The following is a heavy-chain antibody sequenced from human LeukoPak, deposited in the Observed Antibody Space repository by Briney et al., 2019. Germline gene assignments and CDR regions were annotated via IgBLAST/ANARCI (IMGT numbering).Heavy chain of an antibody. V-gene: IGHV3-30*02. CDR1: GFTFSSYG. CDR3: AKEDYDSSGYYGTGSYYFDY. D-gene: IGHD3-22*01. CDR2: IRYDGSNK. Sequence: GSLRLSCAASGFTFSSYGMHWVRHAPGKGLEWVAFIRYDGSNKYYADSVKGRFTISRDNSKNTLYLQMNSLRAEDTAVYYCAKEDYDSSGYYGTGSYYFDYWGQGTLVTVSS. J-gene: IGHJ4*02.